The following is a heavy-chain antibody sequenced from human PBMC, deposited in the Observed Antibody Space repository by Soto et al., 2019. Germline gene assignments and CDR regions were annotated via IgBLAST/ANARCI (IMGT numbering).Heavy chain of an antibody. CDR1: GFRFSDSA. Sequence: GGSLRLSCAASGFRFSDSAIHWVRQAPGKGLEWVGRIRGKVNNYETGYAASVGGRFTISRDESRNAAYLQMNSLKTEDTAVYYCTRHNWFESWGQGTLVTVSS. CDR2: IRGKVNNYET. J-gene: IGHJ5*01. V-gene: IGHV3-73*01. CDR3: TRHNWFES.